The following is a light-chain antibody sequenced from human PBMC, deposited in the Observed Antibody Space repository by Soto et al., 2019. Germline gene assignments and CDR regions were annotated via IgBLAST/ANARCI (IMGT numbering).Light chain of an antibody. V-gene: IGLV2-14*01. CDR3: SSYTSRSTLYVV. J-gene: IGLJ2*01. CDR2: AVS. Sequence: QSVLTQPASVSGSPGQSITISCTGTSSDVGGYNYVSWYQQHPGKAPKLMIYAVSNRPSGVSNRFSGSKSGNTASLTISGLQAEDEADYYCSSYTSRSTLYVVFGGGTKLTVL. CDR1: SSDVGGYNY.